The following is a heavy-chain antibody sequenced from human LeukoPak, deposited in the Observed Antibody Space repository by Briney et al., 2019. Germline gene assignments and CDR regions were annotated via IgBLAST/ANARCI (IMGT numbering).Heavy chain of an antibody. CDR1: GYTFNSYG. CDR3: GRDPIGYNNYGAQIDYWGQGTLVTVSSGMDG. D-gene: IGHD4/OR15-4a*01. V-gene: IGHV1-18*01. Sequence: ASVKVSCKASGYTFNSYGISWVRQAPGQGLEWMGWISGYNGDTDYAQKLQGRVTMTTDTSTSTAYMELRSLRSDDTAVHYCGRDPIGYNNYGAQIDYWGQGTLVTVSSGMDGWGQGTTVTVSS. J-gene: IGHJ6*02. CDR2: ISGYNGDT.